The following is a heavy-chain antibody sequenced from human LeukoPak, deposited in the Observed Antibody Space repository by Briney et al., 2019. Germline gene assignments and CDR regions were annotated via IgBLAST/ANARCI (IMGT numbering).Heavy chain of an antibody. CDR1: GFTFSNYC. Sequence: GGSLRVSCAASGFTFSNYCMHWVRQIPGKGLVWVSRICPDGTVTNYADSVKGRFTISGDNAKNMVFLQMNSLRADDTAVYYCVRDFRSADYWGQGILVTVSS. J-gene: IGHJ4*02. CDR3: VRDFRSADY. CDR2: ICPDGTVT. V-gene: IGHV3-74*01.